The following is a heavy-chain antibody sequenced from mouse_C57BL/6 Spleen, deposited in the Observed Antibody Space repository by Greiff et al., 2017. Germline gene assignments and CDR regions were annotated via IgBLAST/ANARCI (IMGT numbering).Heavy chain of an antibody. D-gene: IGHD2-1*01. V-gene: IGHV1-52*01. CDR1: GYTFTSYW. CDR2: IDPSDSET. J-gene: IGHJ4*01. Sequence: QVQLQQPGAELVRPGSSVKLSCKASGYTFTSYWMHWVKQRPIQGLEWIGNIDPSDSETHYNQKFKDKATLTVDTSSSTAYMPLSSLTSADSAVYYCARDGNYLYAMEDWGQGTSVTF. CDR3: ARDGNYLYAMED.